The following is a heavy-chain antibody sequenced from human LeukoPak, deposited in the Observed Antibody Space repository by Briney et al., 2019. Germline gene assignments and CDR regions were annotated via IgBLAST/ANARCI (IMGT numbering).Heavy chain of an antibody. Sequence: GGSLRLSCAASGFTFSSYGMHWVRQAPGKGLEWVAFIRYDGSNKYYADSVKGRFTISRDNSKNTLYLQMNSLRAEDTAVYYCAKPPYYYGSGSYRAPQHQYNWFDPWGHGTLVTVSS. V-gene: IGHV3-30*02. CDR3: AKPPYYYGSGSYRAPQHQYNWFDP. CDR2: IRYDGSNK. D-gene: IGHD3-10*01. J-gene: IGHJ5*02. CDR1: GFTFSSYG.